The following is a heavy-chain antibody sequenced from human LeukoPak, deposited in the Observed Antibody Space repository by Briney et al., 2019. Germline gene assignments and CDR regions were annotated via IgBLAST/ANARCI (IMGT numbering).Heavy chain of an antibody. CDR3: AKDLDSP. D-gene: IGHD3-9*01. CDR1: SFTFSSYV. V-gene: IGHV3-23*01. Sequence: GGSLRLSCGTASFTFSSYVMSWVREAPGKGLEWVSTVSTTGGSTYYADSVKGRFTISRDNSKNTLYLQMNSLRAEDTAVYYCAKDLDSPWGQGTLVTVSS. CDR2: VSTTGGST. J-gene: IGHJ5*02.